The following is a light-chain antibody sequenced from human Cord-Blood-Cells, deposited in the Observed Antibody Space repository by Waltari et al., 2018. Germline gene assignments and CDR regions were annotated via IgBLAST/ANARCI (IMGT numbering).Light chain of an antibody. J-gene: IGKJ4*02. Sequence: EIVMTQSPATLSVSPGERATLSCRASQSVSSNLAWYQQKPGQAPRHLIYGASTRATGLPARFSGSGSGTEFTLTISSLQSEDCAVYYCQQDNNWPPLTFGGGTKVEIK. CDR3: QQDNNWPPLT. V-gene: IGKV3-15*01. CDR1: QSVSSN. CDR2: GAS.